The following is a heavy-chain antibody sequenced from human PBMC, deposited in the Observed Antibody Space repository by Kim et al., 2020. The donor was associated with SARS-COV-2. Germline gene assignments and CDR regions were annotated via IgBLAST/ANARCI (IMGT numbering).Heavy chain of an antibody. CDR1: GFTVSSNY. V-gene: IGHV3-53*01. CDR2: IYSGGST. CDR3: LRDRQFEGDADV. D-gene: IGHD3-10*01. J-gene: IGHJ6*02. Sequence: GGSLRLSCAASGFTVSSNYITWFRQAPGKGLEWVSVIYSGGSTYYEDSVKGRFTISRDNSKNTLYLQLNSLKAEDTAVYYCLRDRQFEGDADVWGQGTT.